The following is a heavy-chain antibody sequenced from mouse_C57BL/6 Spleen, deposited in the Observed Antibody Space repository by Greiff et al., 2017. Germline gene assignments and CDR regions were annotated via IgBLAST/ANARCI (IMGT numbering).Heavy chain of an antibody. J-gene: IGHJ1*03. V-gene: IGHV5-9-1*02. D-gene: IGHD1-1*01. CDR2: ISSGGDYI. CDR3: TSETLYYGSSPWYFDV. Sequence: DVQLVESGEGLVKPGGSLKLSCAASGFTFSSYAMSWVRQTPEKRLEWVAYISSGGDYIYYADTVKGRFTISRDNARNTLYLQMSSLKSEDTAMYYCTSETLYYGSSPWYFDVWGTGTTVTVSS. CDR1: GFTFSSYA.